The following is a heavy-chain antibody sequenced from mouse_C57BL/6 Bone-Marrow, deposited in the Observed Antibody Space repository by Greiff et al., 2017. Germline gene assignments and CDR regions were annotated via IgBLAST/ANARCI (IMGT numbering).Heavy chain of an antibody. CDR1: GYIFTEYT. CDR2: FYPGSGSI. V-gene: IGHV1-62-2*01. J-gene: IGHJ2*01. CDR3: AGHERYYDYEGYFDV. D-gene: IGHD2-4*01. Sequence: VQLKESGAELVKPGASVKLSCKASGYIFTEYTIHWVKQRSGQGLEWIGWFYPGSGSIKYNERFKDKATLTADKSSNKLYMELSKLTSEDSAVYVSAGHERYYDYEGYFDVWGQGTTLTVSS.